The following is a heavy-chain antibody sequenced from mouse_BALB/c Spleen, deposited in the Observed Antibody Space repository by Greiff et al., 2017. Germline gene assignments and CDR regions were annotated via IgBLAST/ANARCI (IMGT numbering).Heavy chain of an antibody. CDR3: ARRGVGARYAMDD. D-gene: IGHD1-3*01. J-gene: IGHJ4*01. V-gene: IGHV1S81*02. Sequence: QVQLQQPGAELVKPGASVKLSCKASGYTFTSYWMHWVKQRPGQGLEWIGEINPSNGRTNYNEKFKSKATLTVDKSSSTAYMQLSSLTSEDSAVYYCARRGVGARYAMDDWGQGTSVTVSP. CDR1: GYTFTSYW. CDR2: INPSNGRT.